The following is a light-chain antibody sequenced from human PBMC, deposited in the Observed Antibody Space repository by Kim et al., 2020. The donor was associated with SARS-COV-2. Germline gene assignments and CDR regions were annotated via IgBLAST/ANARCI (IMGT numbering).Light chain of an antibody. J-gene: IGKJ1*01. CDR1: QSVSSSY. V-gene: IGKV3-20*01. CDR3: QQYGRT. CDR2: GAS. Sequence: EIVLTQSPGTLSLSPGEIATLSCRASQSVSSSYLAWYQQKPGQAPRLLIYGASSRATGIPDRFSGSGSGTDFTLTISRLEPEDFAVYYCQQYGRTFGQGTKVDIK.